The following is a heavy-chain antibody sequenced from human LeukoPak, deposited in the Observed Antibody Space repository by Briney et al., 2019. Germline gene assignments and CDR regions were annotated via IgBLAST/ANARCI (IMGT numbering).Heavy chain of an antibody. J-gene: IGHJ4*02. D-gene: IGHD2-8*01. Sequence: PSETLSLTCAIYGGSFKVYYWNWIRQPPGKGLEWIGQINHSGSTNYNPSLKSRVTISIDTSKNQFSLKLTSVTAADTAMYYCARRANGPSYWGQGTLVTVSS. CDR1: GGSFKVYY. V-gene: IGHV4-34*01. CDR3: ARRANGPSY. CDR2: INHSGST.